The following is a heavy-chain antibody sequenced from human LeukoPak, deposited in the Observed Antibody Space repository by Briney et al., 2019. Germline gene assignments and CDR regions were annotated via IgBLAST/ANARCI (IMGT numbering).Heavy chain of an antibody. J-gene: IGHJ4*02. Sequence: SETLSTTCTVSGGSISSYYWSWIRQPPGKGLEWNGYIYYSGSTNYNPSLKSRVTISVDTSKNQFSLKLSSVTAADTAVYYCAKGSLGSWYYFDYWGQGTLVTVSS. CDR2: IYYSGST. D-gene: IGHD6-13*01. V-gene: IGHV4-59*01. CDR1: GGSISSYY. CDR3: AKGSLGSWYYFDY.